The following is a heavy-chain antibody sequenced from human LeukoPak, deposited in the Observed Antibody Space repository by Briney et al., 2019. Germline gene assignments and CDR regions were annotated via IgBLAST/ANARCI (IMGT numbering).Heavy chain of an antibody. CDR2: IYYSGST. V-gene: IGHV4-39*07. J-gene: IGHJ6*03. CDR1: GGSISSSSYY. CDR3: ARGRRIQLYYYYYMDV. D-gene: IGHD5-18*01. Sequence: PSETLSLTCTVSGGSISSSSYYWGWIRQPPGKGLEWIGSIYYSGSTYYNPSLKSRVTISVDTSKNQFSLKLSSVTAADTAVYYCARGRRIQLYYYYYMDVWGKGTTVTVSS.